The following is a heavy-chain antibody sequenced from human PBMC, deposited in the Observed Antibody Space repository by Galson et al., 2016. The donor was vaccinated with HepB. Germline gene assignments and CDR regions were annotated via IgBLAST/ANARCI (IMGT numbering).Heavy chain of an antibody. J-gene: IGHJ4*02. Sequence: SLRLSCAASGFTLRNYWMSWVRQAPGKGLEWVAIINPYGNERYYVDSVKGRFTISRDNSRNTLYLQMNSLRPEDTATMFCSTLSGYCIIPNCLEAGPITDYWGRGTLVTVSS. CDR1: GFTLRNYW. CDR3: STLSGYCIIPNCLEAGPITDY. D-gene: IGHD2-2*01. CDR2: INPYGNER. V-gene: IGHV3-7*01.